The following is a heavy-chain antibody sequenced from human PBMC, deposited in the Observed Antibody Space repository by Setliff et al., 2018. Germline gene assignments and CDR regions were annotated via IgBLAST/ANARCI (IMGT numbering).Heavy chain of an antibody. D-gene: IGHD2-2*02. CDR3: ARNGYRDAINL. J-gene: IGHJ3*01. Sequence: HPGGSLRLSCAASGFTFSTYWMSWVRQAPGKGLEWVANIKQDGSDEDYVDSVKGRFTISRDNAKNSLFLQMESLRAEDTAMYYCARNGYRDAINLWGQGTMVTVSS. V-gene: IGHV3-7*01. CDR2: IKQDGSDE. CDR1: GFTFSTYW.